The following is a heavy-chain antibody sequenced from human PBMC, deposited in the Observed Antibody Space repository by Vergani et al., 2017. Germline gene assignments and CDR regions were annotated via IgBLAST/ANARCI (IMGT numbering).Heavy chain of an antibody. CDR1: GFTFRSYG. D-gene: IGHD5-24*01. Sequence: EVQLVESGGGLVKPGGSLRLSCAASGFTFRSYGMNWVRQAPGKGLEWVPSIGSSSSYTYYADSVKGRFTIPRDNAKTSLYLQMNSLRAEDTAMYFCAKXWGDDYNSPDWFDPWGQGTLVTVSS. CDR3: AKXWGDDYNSPDWFDP. J-gene: IGHJ5*02. V-gene: IGHV3-21*01. CDR2: IGSSSSYT.